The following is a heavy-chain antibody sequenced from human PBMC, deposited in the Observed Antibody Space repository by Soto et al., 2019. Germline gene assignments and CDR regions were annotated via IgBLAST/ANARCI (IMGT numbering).Heavy chain of an antibody. V-gene: IGHV3-23*01. D-gene: IGHD3-10*01. CDR3: AKLVGTVATTVRGLDY. CDR1: GFTFSSYA. CDR2: ISGSGGST. J-gene: IGHJ4*02. Sequence: AGGSLRLSCAASGFTFSSYAMSWVRQAPGKGLEWVSAISGSGGSTYYADSVEGRFTISRDNSKNTLYLQMNSLRAEDTAVYYCAKLVGTVATTVRGLDYWGQGTQVTVSS.